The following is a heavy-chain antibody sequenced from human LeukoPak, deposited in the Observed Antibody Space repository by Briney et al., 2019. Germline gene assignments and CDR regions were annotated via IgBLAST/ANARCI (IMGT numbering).Heavy chain of an antibody. CDR2: VHLDGRT. Sequence: NPSETQSLTCDVSGGSVTSTNWWTWVRQPPGKGLEWIGEVHLDGRTNYNPSLKSRLIMSEDLPENHISLKLTSVTAADTAVYYCAREGGFYRLFYYSGKGNLVTVSS. J-gene: IGHJ4*02. CDR3: AREGGFYRLFYY. D-gene: IGHD2/OR15-2a*01. V-gene: IGHV4-4*02. CDR1: GGSVTSTNW.